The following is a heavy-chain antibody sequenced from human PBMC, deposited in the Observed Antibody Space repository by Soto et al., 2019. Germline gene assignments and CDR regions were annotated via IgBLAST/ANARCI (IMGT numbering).Heavy chain of an antibody. CDR3: ARIGGGKQLGVRYGPRDAFDI. Sequence: ASVKVSCKASGYTFTGYYMHWVRQAPGQGLEWMGWINPNSGGTNYAQKFQGWVTMTRDTSISTAYMELSRLRSDDTAVYYCARIGGGKQLGVRYGPRDAFDIWGQGTMVTVSS. CDR2: INPNSGGT. D-gene: IGHD6-6*01. CDR1: GYTFTGYY. V-gene: IGHV1-2*04. J-gene: IGHJ3*02.